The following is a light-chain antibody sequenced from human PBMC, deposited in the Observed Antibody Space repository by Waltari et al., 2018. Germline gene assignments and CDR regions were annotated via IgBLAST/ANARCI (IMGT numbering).Light chain of an antibody. Sequence: QSSLTQPASVSGSPGQSIPIPCIRTSSDLRTVNFVSWYQQYPGNAPKLIIYDVNNRPSGVSDRFSGSTSGNTASLTISGLQAEDEADYYCSLYTTNTRVFGGGTKLTVL. CDR3: SLYTTNTRV. CDR2: DVN. J-gene: IGLJ3*02. CDR1: SSDLRTVNF. V-gene: IGLV2-14*03.